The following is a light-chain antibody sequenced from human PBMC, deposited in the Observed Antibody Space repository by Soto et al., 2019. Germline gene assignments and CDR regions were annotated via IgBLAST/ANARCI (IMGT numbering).Light chain of an antibody. CDR1: QSVSSSY. J-gene: IGKJ1*01. Sequence: EIVLTQSPGTLSLSPGERATLSCRASQSVSSSYLAWYQQKPGQAPRLLIYGASSRATGIPDRFSGSGSGTDFTLTISRLEPEDFAVFHCQQYNNWPWTFGQGTRVEIK. CDR3: QQYNNWPWT. V-gene: IGKV3-20*01. CDR2: GAS.